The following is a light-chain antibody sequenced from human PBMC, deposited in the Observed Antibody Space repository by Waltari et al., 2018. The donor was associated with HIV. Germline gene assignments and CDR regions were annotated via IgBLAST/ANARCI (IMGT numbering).Light chain of an antibody. CDR1: SSNIGRAF. Sequence: QSVLTQPPSASGTPGQRVTISCSGSSSNIGRAFVYLYQQLPGAAPKLLIYSNDQRPSGVPDRFSGSKSGTSASLAISGLRSEDEADYYCTTWDSSVTAWVFGGGTKLTVL. V-gene: IGLV1-47*02. J-gene: IGLJ3*02. CDR2: SND. CDR3: TTWDSSVTAWV.